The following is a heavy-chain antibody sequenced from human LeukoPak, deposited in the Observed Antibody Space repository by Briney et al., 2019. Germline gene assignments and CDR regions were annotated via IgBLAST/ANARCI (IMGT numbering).Heavy chain of an antibody. V-gene: IGHV1-8*01. Sequence: ASVKVSCKASGYTFTSYDINWVRQATGQGLEWMGWMNPNSGNTGYAQKFQGRVTMTRNTSISTAYMELSSLRSEDTAVYYCARGRKGYCSSTSCYAPSWFDPWGQGTLVTVSS. J-gene: IGHJ5*02. CDR3: ARGRKGYCSSTSCYAPSWFDP. CDR2: MNPNSGNT. D-gene: IGHD2-2*01. CDR1: GYTFTSYD.